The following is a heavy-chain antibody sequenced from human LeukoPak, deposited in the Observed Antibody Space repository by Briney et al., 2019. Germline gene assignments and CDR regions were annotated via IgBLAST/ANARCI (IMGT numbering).Heavy chain of an antibody. CDR2: FIHSGSI. D-gene: IGHD6-19*01. J-gene: IGHJ3*02. CDR3: ARVEQLQEVVDAFDI. Sequence: SETLSLTCGVSGGSFSGYYWSWIRRSPGKGLEWIGEFIHSGSINYNPSLKSRVTISLDTSTNHFSLKLSSVTAADTAVYYCARVEQLQEVVDAFDIWGQGTMVTVSS. CDR1: GGSFSGYY. V-gene: IGHV4-34*12.